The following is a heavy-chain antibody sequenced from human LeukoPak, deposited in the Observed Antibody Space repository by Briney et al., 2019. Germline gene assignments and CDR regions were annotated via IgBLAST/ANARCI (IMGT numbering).Heavy chain of an antibody. CDR1: GFTFSSYA. CDR2: ISGSGDNT. D-gene: IGHD2-8*01. CDR3: ARGWGSKVYASAFDV. V-gene: IGHV3-23*01. Sequence: GGSLRLSCAASGFTFSSYAMSWVRQAPGKGLEWVSGISGSGDNTYYADSAKGRFTISRDNSKNTVYLQMNDLRAEDTALYYCARGWGSKVYASAFDVWGQGTMVTVSS. J-gene: IGHJ3*01.